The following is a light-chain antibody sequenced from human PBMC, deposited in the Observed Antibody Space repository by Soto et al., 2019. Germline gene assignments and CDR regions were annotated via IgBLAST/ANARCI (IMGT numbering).Light chain of an antibody. J-gene: IGKJ2*01. V-gene: IGKV3-15*01. CDR3: QQYNSWPPYT. CDR2: GAS. CDR1: QSVSSN. Sequence: EIVMTQSPATLSVSPGERATLSCRASQSVSSNLAWYQQKPGQAPRLLISGASNRATGIPGRFSGSGSGTEFTLTISSLQSEDFAVYYCQQYNSWPPYTFGQGTKLEIK.